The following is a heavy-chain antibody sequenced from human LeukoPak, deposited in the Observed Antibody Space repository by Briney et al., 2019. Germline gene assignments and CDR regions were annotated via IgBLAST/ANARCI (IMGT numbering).Heavy chain of an antibody. CDR2: ISYDGSNK. D-gene: IGHD2-21*02. J-gene: IGHJ4*02. CDR1: GFTFSSYA. CDR3: ARHPRQRIVVVTATYFDY. V-gene: IGHV3-30*04. Sequence: GGSLRLSCAASGFTFSSYAMHWVRQAPGKGLEWVAVISYDGSNKYYADSVKGRFTISRDNSKNTLYLQMNSLRSEDTAVYYRARHPRQRIVVVTATYFDYWGQGTLGTVSS.